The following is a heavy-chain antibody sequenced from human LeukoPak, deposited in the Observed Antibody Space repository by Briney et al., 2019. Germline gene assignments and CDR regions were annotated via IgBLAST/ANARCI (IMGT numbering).Heavy chain of an antibody. CDR3: ARTRAAAGIRIFDY. Sequence: PGGSLRLSCAASGFTFSDYYMSWIRQAPGKGLEWVSYISSSGSTMYYPDSVKGRFTISRDNAKNSLYLQMNSLRAEDTAVYYCARTRAAAGIRIFDYWGQGTLVTVSS. D-gene: IGHD6-13*01. V-gene: IGHV3-11*01. CDR2: ISSSGSTM. J-gene: IGHJ4*02. CDR1: GFTFSDYY.